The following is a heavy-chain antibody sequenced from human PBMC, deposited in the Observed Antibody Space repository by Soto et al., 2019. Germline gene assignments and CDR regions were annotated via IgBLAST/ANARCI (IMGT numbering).Heavy chain of an antibody. Sequence: PGGSLRLSCAASGFTFAEHAMHWVRQAPGKGLEWVANIIKDGSEKSYVDSVKGRFTISRDNAKNSLYLEMNSLRVEDTAVYYCARDWGGLGYWGQGALVTVSS. V-gene: IGHV3-7*03. CDR1: GFTFAEHA. CDR2: IIKDGSEK. D-gene: IGHD3-10*01. CDR3: ARDWGGLGY. J-gene: IGHJ4*02.